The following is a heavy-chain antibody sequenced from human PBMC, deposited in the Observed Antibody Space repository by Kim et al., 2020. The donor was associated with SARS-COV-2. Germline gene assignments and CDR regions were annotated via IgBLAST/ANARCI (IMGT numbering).Heavy chain of an antibody. CDR1: GGSFSGYY. V-gene: IGHV4-34*01. J-gene: IGHJ3*02. Sequence: SETLSLTCAVYGGSFSGYYWSWIRQPPGKGLEWIGEINHSGSTNYNPSLKSRVTISVDTSKNQFSLKLSSVTAADTAVYYCARREGRKGYCSSTSCQTYYYDSSGSRRAFDIWGQGTMVTVSS. CDR2: INHSGST. CDR3: ARREGRKGYCSSTSCQTYYYDSSGSRRAFDI. D-gene: IGHD2-2*01.